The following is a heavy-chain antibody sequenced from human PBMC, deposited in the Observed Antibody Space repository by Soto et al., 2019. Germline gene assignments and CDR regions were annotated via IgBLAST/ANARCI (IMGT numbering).Heavy chain of an antibody. Sequence: LRLSCVASGFTISTHAMTWVRQAPGKGLEWVSSFSGRSGDTYYAASVKGRFTISGDNSKNTVILQMNNLRAEDTAVYYCARDSSAWPNYFDSWGQGIQVTVSS. CDR3: ARDSSAWPNYFDS. V-gene: IGHV3-23*01. D-gene: IGHD6-19*01. J-gene: IGHJ4*02. CDR1: GFTISTHA. CDR2: FSGRSGDT.